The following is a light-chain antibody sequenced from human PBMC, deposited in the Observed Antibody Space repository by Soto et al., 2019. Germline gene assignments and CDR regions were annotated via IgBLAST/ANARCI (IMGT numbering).Light chain of an antibody. Sequence: EIMLTQSPGTLALSPGERATLSCRASQSVGSYLAWYQQQPGQAPRLLINDASHRAAGIPARFSGSGSGTDFTLTISSLETEDFAVYYCKQRSNWPPTFGQGTRLEIK. CDR1: QSVGSY. CDR3: KQRSNWPPT. CDR2: DAS. J-gene: IGKJ5*01. V-gene: IGKV3-11*01.